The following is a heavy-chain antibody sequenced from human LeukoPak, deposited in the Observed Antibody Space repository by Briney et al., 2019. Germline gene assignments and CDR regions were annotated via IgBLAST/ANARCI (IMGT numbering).Heavy chain of an antibody. V-gene: IGHV3-7*01. J-gene: IGHJ4*02. CDR3: ARHLSGVTGYTYGRGIDY. D-gene: IGHD5-18*01. CDR2: IKKDGSEK. Sequence: PGGSLRLSCAASGLTFSSHAMHWVRQAPGKGLEWVANIKKDGSEKYYVDSVKGRFTISRDNAKTSLYLQMNSLRAEDTAVYYCARHLSGVTGYTYGRGIDYWGQGTLVSVSS. CDR1: GLTFSSHA.